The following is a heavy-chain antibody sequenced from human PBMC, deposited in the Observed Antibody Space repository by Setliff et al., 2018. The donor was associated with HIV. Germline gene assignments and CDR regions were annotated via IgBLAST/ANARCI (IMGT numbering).Heavy chain of an antibody. CDR3: ARDQPTVYYTSWYDSGEYNWFDP. V-gene: IGHV1-69*13. CDR2: IIPIFGTA. D-gene: IGHD6-13*01. Sequence: SVKVSCKAYGGTFSNYGISWVRQAPGQGLEWMGGIIPIFGTANYAQKFQGRVTITADASTSTAYMELSSLSSEDTAVYYCARDQPTVYYTSWYDSGEYNWFDPWGQGTRVTVSS. CDR1: GGTFSNYG. J-gene: IGHJ5*02.